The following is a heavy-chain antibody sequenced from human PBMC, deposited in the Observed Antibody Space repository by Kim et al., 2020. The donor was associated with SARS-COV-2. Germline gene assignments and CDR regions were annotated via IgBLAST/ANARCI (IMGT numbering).Heavy chain of an antibody. CDR2: IYTSGST. CDR1: GGSISSGSYY. CDR3: ARTSGGRGTYYYYGMDV. Sequence: SETLSLTCTVSGGSISSGSYYWSWIRQPAGKGLEWIGRIYTSGSTNYNPSLKSRVTISVDTSKNQFSLKLSSVTAADTAVYYCARTSGGRGTYYYYGMDVWGQGTTVTVSS. J-gene: IGHJ6*02. D-gene: IGHD3-10*01. V-gene: IGHV4-61*02.